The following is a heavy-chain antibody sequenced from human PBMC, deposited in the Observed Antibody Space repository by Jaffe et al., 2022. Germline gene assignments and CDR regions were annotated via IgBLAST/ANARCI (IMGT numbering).Heavy chain of an antibody. CDR3: ARDGVYGGNDYYYYYYMDV. CDR1: GYTFTGYY. CDR2: INPNSGGT. D-gene: IGHD2-15*01. J-gene: IGHJ6*03. V-gene: IGHV1-2*02. Sequence: QVQLVQSGAEVKKPGASVKVSCKASGYTFTGYYMHWVRQAPGQGLEWMGWINPNSGGTNYAQKFQGRVTMTRDTSISTAYMELSRLRSDDTAVYYCARDGVYGGNDYYYYYYMDVWGKGTTVTVSS.